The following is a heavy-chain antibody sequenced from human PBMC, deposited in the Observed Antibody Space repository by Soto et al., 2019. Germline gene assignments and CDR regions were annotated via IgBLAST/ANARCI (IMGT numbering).Heavy chain of an antibody. D-gene: IGHD5-18*01. J-gene: IGHJ4*02. CDR1: GYTFTSYA. V-gene: IGHV1-3*01. CDR2: INAGNGNT. Sequence: ASVKVSCKASGYTFTSYAMHWVRQAPGQRLEWMGWINAGNGNTKYSQKFQGRVTMTTDTSTSTAYMELRSLRSDDTAVYYCARGYDTAMVADYWGQGTLVTVSS. CDR3: ARGYDTAMVADY.